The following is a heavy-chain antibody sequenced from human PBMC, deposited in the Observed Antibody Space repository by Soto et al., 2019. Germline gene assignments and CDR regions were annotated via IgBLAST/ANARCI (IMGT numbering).Heavy chain of an antibody. CDR2: IYYSGST. Sequence: WETLSLTCTVSDGSISSGGYYWSWVRQPPGKGLEWIGYIYYSGSTNYNPSLKSRVTISVDTSKNQFSLKLSSVTAADTAVYYCARARYGDPNFEYWGQGTLVTAPQ. D-gene: IGHD4-17*01. J-gene: IGHJ4*02. CDR1: DGSISSGGYY. CDR3: ARARYGDPNFEY. V-gene: IGHV4-61*08.